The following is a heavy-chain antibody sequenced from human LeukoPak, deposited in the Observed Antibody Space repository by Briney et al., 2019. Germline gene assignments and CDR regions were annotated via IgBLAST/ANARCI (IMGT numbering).Heavy chain of an antibody. J-gene: IGHJ4*02. Sequence: GGSLRLSCAASGFTFSSYSMNWVRQAPGKGLEWLSSISSSSSYIYYADSVKGRFTISRDNAKNSLYLQMNSLRAEDTAVYYCARDRGSSWPLTAGWGQGTLVTVSP. CDR1: GFTFSSYS. CDR3: ARDRGSSWPLTAG. V-gene: IGHV3-21*01. D-gene: IGHD6-13*01. CDR2: ISSSSSYI.